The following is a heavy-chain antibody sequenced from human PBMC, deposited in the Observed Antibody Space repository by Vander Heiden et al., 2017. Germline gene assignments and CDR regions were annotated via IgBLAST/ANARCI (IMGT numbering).Heavy chain of an antibody. Sequence: QVQLQQWGAGLLKPSETLSLTCAVYGGSFSGSYGSWIRQPPGKGLEWIGEINHSGSTNYNPSLKSRVTISVDTSKNQFSLKLSSVTAADTAVYYCARGSGSGYYYRRGFDYWGQGTLVTVSS. CDR1: GGSFSGSY. D-gene: IGHD3-22*01. J-gene: IGHJ4*02. CDR3: ARGSGSGYYYRRGFDY. V-gene: IGHV4-34*01. CDR2: INHSGST.